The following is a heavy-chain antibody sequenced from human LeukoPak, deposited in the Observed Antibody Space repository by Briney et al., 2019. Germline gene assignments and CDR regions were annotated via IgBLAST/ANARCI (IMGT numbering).Heavy chain of an antibody. CDR2: IYTSGST. V-gene: IGHV4-61*02. CDR1: GGSISSGSYY. D-gene: IGHD1-26*01. Sequence: SETLSLTCTVSGGSISSGSYYWSWIRQPAGKGLEWIGRIYTSGSTNYNPSLKSRVTISVDTSKNQFSLKLSSVTAADTAVYYCARGVGATPGVYSDYWGQGTLVTVSS. CDR3: ARGVGATPGVYSDY. J-gene: IGHJ4*02.